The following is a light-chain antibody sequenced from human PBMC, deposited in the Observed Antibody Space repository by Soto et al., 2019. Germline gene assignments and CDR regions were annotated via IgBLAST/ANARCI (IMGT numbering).Light chain of an antibody. CDR2: KDD. J-gene: IGLJ2*01. Sequence: NFMLTQPHSVSESPGKTVSISCTRSSGSIANNYVQWFQHRPGSAPTTVIYKDDQRPSGVPDRFSGSIDSSSNSASLTISGLQTEDEADYFCQSYYSSEVVFGGGTKLSFL. V-gene: IGLV6-57*04. CDR1: SGSIANNY. CDR3: QSYYSSEVV.